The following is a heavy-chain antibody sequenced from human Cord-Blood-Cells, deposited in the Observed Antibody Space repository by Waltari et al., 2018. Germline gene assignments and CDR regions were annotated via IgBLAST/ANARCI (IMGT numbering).Heavy chain of an antibody. CDR2: FDPEEGET. D-gene: IGHD3-22*01. J-gene: IGHJ4*02. CDR1: GYTLTELS. CDR3: ATWLGDSSGYSLDY. Sequence: QVQLVQSGAEVKKPGASVKVSCQVSGYTLTELSMHWVRQAPGKGLEWMGGFDPEEGETIDAQKFQGRVTMTEDTSTDTAYMELSSLRSEDTAVYYCATWLGDSSGYSLDYWGQGTLVTVSS. V-gene: IGHV1-24*01.